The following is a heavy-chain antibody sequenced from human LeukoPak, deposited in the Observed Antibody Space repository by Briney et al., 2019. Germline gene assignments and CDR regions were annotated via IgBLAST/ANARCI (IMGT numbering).Heavy chain of an antibody. J-gene: IGHJ4*02. V-gene: IGHV4-4*07. CDR3: ARDGTVGATKGVFDY. Sequence: SETLSLTCTVSGGSISSYYWSWLRQPAGKGLEWIGRIYTSGSTNYNPSLKSRVTMSVDTSKNQFSLKLSSVTAADTAVYYCARDGTVGATKGVFDYWGQGTLVTVSS. CDR1: GGSISSYY. CDR2: IYTSGST. D-gene: IGHD1-26*01.